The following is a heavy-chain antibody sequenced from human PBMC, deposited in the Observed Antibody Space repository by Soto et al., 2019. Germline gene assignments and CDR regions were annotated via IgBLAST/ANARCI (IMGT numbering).Heavy chain of an antibody. D-gene: IGHD2-8*01. J-gene: IGHJ4*02. CDR3: TTDSNIVLMVYAHDY. Sequence: SCAASGCSLSNARMSWVRQAPGKGLEWVGRIKSKTDGGTTDYAAPVKGRFTISRDDSKNTLYLQMNSLKTEDTAVYYCTTDSNIVLMVYAHDYWGQGTLVTVSS. CDR1: GCSLSNAR. CDR2: IKSKTDGGTT. V-gene: IGHV3-15*01.